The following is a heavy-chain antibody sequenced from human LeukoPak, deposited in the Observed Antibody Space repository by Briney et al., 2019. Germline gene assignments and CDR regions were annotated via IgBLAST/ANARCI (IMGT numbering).Heavy chain of an antibody. Sequence: SETLSLTCSVSGGSIRNYFWSWIRQPAGKGLEWIGRIYTSGSTDYNPSLRSRITMSVDTSRNQFSLKLTSVTAADTAVYYCARESKTYDGSGFYHDYWGQGTLVAVSS. CDR2: IYTSGST. CDR1: GGSIRNYF. J-gene: IGHJ4*02. D-gene: IGHD3-22*01. CDR3: ARESKTYDGSGFYHDY. V-gene: IGHV4-4*07.